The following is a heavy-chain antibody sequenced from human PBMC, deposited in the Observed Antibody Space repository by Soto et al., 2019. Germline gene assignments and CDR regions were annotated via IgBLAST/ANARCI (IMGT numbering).Heavy chain of an antibody. V-gene: IGHV3-7*03. CDR1: GFTFSNYW. Sequence: EVQLVASGGGLVQPGGSLRLSCAASGFTFSNYWMNWVRQAPGKGLEWVAIIKQDGSEKHYVDSVKGRFTISRDNAKNSLYLQMDGLRAEYTADYYCARGSGYMIDYWGQGILVTISS. CDR3: ARGSGYMIDY. J-gene: IGHJ4*02. CDR2: IKQDGSEK. D-gene: IGHD3-16*02.